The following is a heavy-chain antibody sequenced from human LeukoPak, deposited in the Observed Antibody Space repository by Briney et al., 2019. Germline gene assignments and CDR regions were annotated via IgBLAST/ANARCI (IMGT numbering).Heavy chain of an antibody. CDR2: IWYDGSNK. D-gene: IGHD6-19*01. Sequence: GGSLRLSCAASGFTFSSYGMHWVRQAPGKGLEWVAVIWYDGSNKYYADPVKGRFTISRDNSKNTLYLQMNSLRAEDTAVYYCARDSQWLVRLDYWGQGTLVTVSS. CDR3: ARDSQWLVRLDY. V-gene: IGHV3-33*01. CDR1: GFTFSSYG. J-gene: IGHJ4*02.